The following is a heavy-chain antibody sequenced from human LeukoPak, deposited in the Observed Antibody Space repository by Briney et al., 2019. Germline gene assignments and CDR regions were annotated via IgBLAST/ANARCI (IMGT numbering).Heavy chain of an antibody. CDR1: GFTFSSYA. V-gene: IGHV3-30-3*01. CDR2: ISYDGSNK. CDR3: ASNAAAGLRPDPRYWYFDL. D-gene: IGHD6-13*01. J-gene: IGHJ2*01. Sequence: GGSLRLSCAASGFTFSSYAMHWVRQAPGKGLEWVAVISYDGSNKYYADSVKGRFTISRDNSKNTLYLQMNSLRAEDTAVYYCASNAAAGLRPDPRYWYFDLWGRGTLVTVSS.